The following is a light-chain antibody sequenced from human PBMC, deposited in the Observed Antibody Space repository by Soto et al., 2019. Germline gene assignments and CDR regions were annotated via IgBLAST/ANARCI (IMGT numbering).Light chain of an antibody. V-gene: IGKV3-15*01. CDR2: GIS. CDR1: QSVGYK. J-gene: IGKJ1*01. CDR3: QQYSDWWT. Sequence: EIVMTQSPATLSVSPGQRATLSCRASQSVGYKLAWYQQKPGQAPSLLIHGISTRATGIPARFSGGGSGTEFTLTISSLQSEDFAVYYCQQYSDWWTFGQGTKVEIK.